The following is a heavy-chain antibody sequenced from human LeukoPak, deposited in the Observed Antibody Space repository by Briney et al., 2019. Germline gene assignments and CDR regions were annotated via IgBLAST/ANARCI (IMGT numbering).Heavy chain of an antibody. CDR2: IIPIFGTA. Sequence: SVKVSCKASGGTFSSYAISWVRQAPGQGLEWMGGIIPIFGTANYAQKFQGRVTITADESTSTAYMELSSLRSEDTAVYYCARGGIVGAPPNYYYYYGMDVWGQGTTVTVSS. D-gene: IGHD1-26*01. J-gene: IGHJ6*02. CDR3: ARGGIVGAPPNYYYYYGMDV. CDR1: GGTFSSYA. V-gene: IGHV1-69*13.